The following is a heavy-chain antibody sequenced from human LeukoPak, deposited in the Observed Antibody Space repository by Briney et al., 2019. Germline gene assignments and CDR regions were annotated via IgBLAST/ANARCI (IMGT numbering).Heavy chain of an antibody. CDR2: ISVYSGDT. D-gene: IGHD6-13*01. CDR3: ARAPAAGATRVDY. J-gene: IGHJ4*02. Sequence: GASVKVSCKASGYTFSSYGVSWVRQAPGHGLEWMGWISVYSGDTKYAQKVQGRVTMTTDTPTSTAHMELRSLTSDDTAVYFCARAPAAGATRVDYWGQGTLVTVSS. V-gene: IGHV1-18*01. CDR1: GYTFSSYG.